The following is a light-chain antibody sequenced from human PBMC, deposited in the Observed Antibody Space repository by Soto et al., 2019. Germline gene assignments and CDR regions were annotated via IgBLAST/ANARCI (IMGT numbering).Light chain of an antibody. CDR2: EPS. CDR1: QGISNY. V-gene: IGKV1-9*01. CDR3: EQLNSHPLT. Sequence: IQLTQSPSSLSASVGDRVTITCQASQGISNYLPLYQQKPGKAPKLLIYEPSTLQSGVPSRFSGSGSGTDFTLTISSLQPEDFATYYCEQLNSHPLTFGGGTKVEIK. J-gene: IGKJ4*01.